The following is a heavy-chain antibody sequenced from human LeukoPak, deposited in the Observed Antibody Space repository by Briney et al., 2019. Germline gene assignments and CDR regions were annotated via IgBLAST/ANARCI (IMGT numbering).Heavy chain of an antibody. J-gene: IGHJ4*02. CDR2: IKHDRSER. CDR3: AAGSGWSIEY. Sequence: GESLRLSCAASGFTSSSYWMSWVRQAPGKGLEWVANIKHDRSERNYMESVKGRFTISRDNANNSLHLQMNNLRAEDTAVYYCAAGSGWSIEYWGQGTLVTVSS. V-gene: IGHV3-7*03. CDR1: GFTSSSYW. D-gene: IGHD6-19*01.